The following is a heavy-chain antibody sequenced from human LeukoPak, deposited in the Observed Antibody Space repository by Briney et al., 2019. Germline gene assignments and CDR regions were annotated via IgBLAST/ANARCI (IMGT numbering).Heavy chain of an antibody. J-gene: IGHJ4*02. CDR1: GYTFPSYF. Sequence: GASVKFSCKASGYTFPSYFIHWVRQAPGQGLEWMGIINPTGGSTTYAQKFQGRVTMTTDTSTSTAYMELRSLRSDDTAVYYCARGSYYDSSGYYYFDYWGQGTLVTVSS. CDR3: ARGSYYDSSGYYYFDY. D-gene: IGHD3-22*01. CDR2: INPTGGST. V-gene: IGHV1-46*01.